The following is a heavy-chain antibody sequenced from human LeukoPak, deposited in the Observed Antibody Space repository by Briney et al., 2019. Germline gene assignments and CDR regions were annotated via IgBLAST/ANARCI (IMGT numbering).Heavy chain of an antibody. CDR1: GGSISSGSYY. J-gene: IGHJ3*02. V-gene: IGHV4-31*03. CDR2: IYHSGST. Sequence: SQTLSLTCTVSGGSISSGSYYWNWIRQHPGKGLEWIGYIYHSGSTYYNPSLKSRVTISVDTSKNQFSLKLSSVTAADTAVYYCARAGIAAAGTGDAFDIWGQGTMVTVSS. D-gene: IGHD6-13*01. CDR3: ARAGIAAAGTGDAFDI.